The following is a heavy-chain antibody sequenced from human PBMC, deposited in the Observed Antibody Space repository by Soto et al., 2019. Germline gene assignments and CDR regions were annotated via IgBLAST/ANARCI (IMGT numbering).Heavy chain of an antibody. J-gene: IGHJ4*02. V-gene: IGHV3-30-3*01. CDR2: ISYDGSNK. Sequence: VQLVESGGGVVQPGRSLRLSCAASGFTFSSYAMHWVRQAPGKGLEWVAVISYDGSNKYYADSVKGRFTISRDNSKNTLYLQMNSLRAEDTAVYYCARSREGYSYGYLPADYWGQGTLVTVSS. CDR1: GFTFSSYA. CDR3: ARSREGYSYGYLPADY. D-gene: IGHD5-18*01.